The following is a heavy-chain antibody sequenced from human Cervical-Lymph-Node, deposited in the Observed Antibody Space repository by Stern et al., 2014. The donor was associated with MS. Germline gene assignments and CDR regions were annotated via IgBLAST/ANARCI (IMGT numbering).Heavy chain of an antibody. Sequence: QVQLVQSGAEVKKPGASMTISCKTSGYNFIDHAIHWVRQATGQRLEWMGWINGGPGTTKYSQKFQGRVSFTRDKAASAAYMDLSSLSPDDTAVYYCARQPDYSDFLDFWGLGTLVTVSS. CDR3: ARQPDYSDFLDF. D-gene: IGHD4-11*01. V-gene: IGHV1-3*01. J-gene: IGHJ4*02. CDR2: INGGPGTT. CDR1: GYNFIDHA.